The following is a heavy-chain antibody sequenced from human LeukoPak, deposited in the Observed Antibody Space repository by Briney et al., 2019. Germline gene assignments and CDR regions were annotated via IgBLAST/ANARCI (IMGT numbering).Heavy chain of an antibody. V-gene: IGHV3-23*01. J-gene: IGHJ4*02. D-gene: IGHD3-22*01. CDR1: GFTFNNYA. Sequence: GGSLRLSCAASGFTFNNYAMTWVRQAPGKGLEWVSSISATFGSIYYADSVKGRFTISRDNSKSALYLQMNSLRADDTAVYYCAKDPYTYYYDSSGYNFDYWGQGTLVTVSS. CDR3: AKDPYTYYYDSSGYNFDY. CDR2: ISATFGSI.